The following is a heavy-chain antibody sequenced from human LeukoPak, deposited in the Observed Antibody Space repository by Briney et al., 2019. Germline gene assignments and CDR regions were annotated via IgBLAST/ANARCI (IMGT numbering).Heavy chain of an antibody. D-gene: IGHD6-6*01. CDR1: GGSISSSSYY. V-gene: IGHV4-39*07. CDR2: IYYSGST. J-gene: IGHJ4*02. Sequence: SETLSLTCTVSGGSISSSSYYWGWIRQPPGKGLEWIGSIYYSGSTYYNPSLKSRVTISVDTSKNQFSLKLSSVTAADTAVYYCARERIAARLWGYWGQGTLVTVSS. CDR3: ARERIAARLWGY.